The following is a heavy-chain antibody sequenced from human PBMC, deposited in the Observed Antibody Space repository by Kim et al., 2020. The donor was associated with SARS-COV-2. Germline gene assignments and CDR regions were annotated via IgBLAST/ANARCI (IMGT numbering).Heavy chain of an antibody. CDR1: GGSFSGYY. V-gene: IGHV4-34*01. Sequence: SETLSLTCAVYGGSFSGYYWSWIRQPPGKGLEWIGEINHSGSTNYNPSLKSRVTISVDTSKNQFSLKLSSVTAADTALYYCARGIWRKGYYMDVWGKGTTVTVSS. J-gene: IGHJ6*03. CDR3: ARGIWRKGYYMDV. D-gene: IGHD3-3*01. CDR2: INHSGST.